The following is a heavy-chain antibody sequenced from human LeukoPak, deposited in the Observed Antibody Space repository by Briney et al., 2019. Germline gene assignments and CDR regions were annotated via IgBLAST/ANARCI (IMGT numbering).Heavy chain of an antibody. CDR1: GGSISSGGYS. D-gene: IGHD4-23*01. CDR2: IYHSGST. Sequence: SETLSLTCAVSGGSISSGGYSWSWIRQPPGKGLEWIGYIYHSGSTYYNPSLKSRVTISVDRSKNQFSLKLSSVTAADTAMYYCARRIDYGGPYFDYWGQGTLVTVSS. J-gene: IGHJ4*02. V-gene: IGHV4-30-2*01. CDR3: ARRIDYGGPYFDY.